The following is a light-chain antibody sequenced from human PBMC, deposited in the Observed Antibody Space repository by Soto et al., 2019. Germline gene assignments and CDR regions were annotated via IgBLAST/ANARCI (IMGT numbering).Light chain of an antibody. CDR2: DAS. V-gene: IGKV1-39*01. J-gene: IGKJ1*01. CDR3: QQTYSTPWT. Sequence: DIQMTQSPSSLSASVGDRVTITCRASQNIDSYLNWYQRRPGKAPKLLIHDASSLQSGVPSRFSGSGSGTDFALTINSLQPEDFATIYCQQTYSTPWTFGQGTKVEIK. CDR1: QNIDSY.